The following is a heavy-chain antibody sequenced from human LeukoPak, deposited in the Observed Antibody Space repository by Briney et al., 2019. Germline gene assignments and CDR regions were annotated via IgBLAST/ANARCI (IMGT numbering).Heavy chain of an antibody. D-gene: IGHD3-10*01. Sequence: SETLSLTCTVSGGSISSSSYYWGWIRQPPGKGLEWIGSVYYRGSTYYNPSLKSRVTISVDTSKNQFSLKLSSVTAADTALYYYARGTGSLGSVVDYWGQGTLVTVSS. CDR3: ARGTGSLGSVVDY. V-gene: IGHV4-39*01. CDR2: VYYRGST. J-gene: IGHJ4*02. CDR1: GGSISSSSYY.